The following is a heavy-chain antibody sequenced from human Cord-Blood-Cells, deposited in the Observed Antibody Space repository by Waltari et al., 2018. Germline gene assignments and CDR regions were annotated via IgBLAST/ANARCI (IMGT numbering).Heavy chain of an antibody. J-gene: IGHJ3*02. CDR3: AVTTGAYAFDI. D-gene: IGHD1-1*01. V-gene: IGHV3-53*04. CDR2: IYSVGST. Sequence: VQLVESGGGWVQLGGSLRLSGAASGFTDSINYMRWVRQAPGKGLEWVSVIYSVGSTYYADSVKGRFTISRHNSKNTLYLQMNSLRAEDTAVYYCAVTTGAYAFDIWGQGTMVTVSS. CDR1: GFTDSINY.